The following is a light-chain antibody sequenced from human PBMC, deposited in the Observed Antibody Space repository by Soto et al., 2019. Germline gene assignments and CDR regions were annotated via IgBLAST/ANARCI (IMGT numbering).Light chain of an antibody. CDR1: QSMSTY. CDR3: QQSYSTPYT. J-gene: IGKJ2*01. V-gene: IGKV1-39*01. Sequence: GDRVTITCRASQSMSTYLNWYQQKPGKAPKLLIYAASSLQSGVPSRFSGSGSGTDFSLTISSLQPEDFVTYYCQQSYSTPYTFGQGTKLEIK. CDR2: AAS.